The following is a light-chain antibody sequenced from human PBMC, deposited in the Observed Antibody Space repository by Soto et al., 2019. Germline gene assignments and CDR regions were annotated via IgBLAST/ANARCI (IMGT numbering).Light chain of an antibody. CDR2: GAS. CDR3: QQYKKGPRT. CDR1: QNIXSR. J-gene: IGKJ1*01. Sequence: TQCTSTLPVSPGERVTLACRASQNIXSRLAWYQQKPGQAPRLLXDGASTSAKDSPGRISGSGSGTEFTRTSIRRKPADSVVYYWQQYKKGPRTFGQGTKVDIK. V-gene: IGKV3-15*01.